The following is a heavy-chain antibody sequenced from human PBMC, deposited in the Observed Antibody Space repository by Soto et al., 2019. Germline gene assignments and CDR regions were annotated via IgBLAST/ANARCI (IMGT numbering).Heavy chain of an antibody. Sequence: ASVKVSCKASGYTFTSYGISWVRQAPGQGLEWMGWISAYNGNSNYAQKLQGRVTMTTDTSTSTAYMXLRSLRSDDTAVYYCARGPDWSGYNGAILAWGQGTLVTVSS. CDR1: GYTFTSYG. CDR2: ISAYNGNS. J-gene: IGHJ5*02. D-gene: IGHD3-3*01. CDR3: ARGPDWSGYNGAILA. V-gene: IGHV1-18*04.